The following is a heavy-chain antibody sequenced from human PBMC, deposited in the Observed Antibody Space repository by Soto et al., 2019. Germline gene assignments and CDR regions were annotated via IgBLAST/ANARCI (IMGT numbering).Heavy chain of an antibody. CDR3: AKDGGRNYADYYYYYMDV. CDR1: GFTFDEYG. D-gene: IGHD1-7*01. V-gene: IGHV3-20*04. J-gene: IGHJ6*03. Sequence: GGSLRLSCTASGFTFDEYGMSWVRQVPWKGPEWVSSFNWNGNYIHYADSVRGRFTISRDNSKNTLYLQMNSLRAEDTAVYYCAKDGGRNYADYYYYYMDVWGKGTTVTVSS. CDR2: FNWNGNYI.